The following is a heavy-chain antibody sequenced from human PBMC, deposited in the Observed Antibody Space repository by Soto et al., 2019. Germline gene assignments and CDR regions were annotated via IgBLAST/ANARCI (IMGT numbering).Heavy chain of an antibody. Sequence: QVQLQQWGAGLLKPSETLSLTCAVYGGSFSGYYWSWIRQPPGKGLEWIGEINHSGSTNYNPSLKSRVTISVDTSKNQFSLKLSSVTAADTAVYYCARGPPVRGDTRKNEGAGGYFDYWGQGTLVTVSS. CDR3: ARGPPVRGDTRKNEGAGGYFDY. CDR2: INHSGST. J-gene: IGHJ4*02. V-gene: IGHV4-34*01. D-gene: IGHD3-10*02. CDR1: GGSFSGYY.